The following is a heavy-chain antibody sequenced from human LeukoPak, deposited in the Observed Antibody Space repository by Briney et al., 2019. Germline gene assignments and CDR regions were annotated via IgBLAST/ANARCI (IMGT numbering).Heavy chain of an antibody. V-gene: IGHV4-38-2*02. Sequence: SETLSLTCAVSGYSISSGYYGGWMRQPPGEGVGGIGSIYHSGSTYYNPSLKSRVTISVDTSKNQFSLKLSSVTAADTAVYYCAREDCSGGSCYGGIDYWGQGTLVTVSS. CDR3: AREDCSGGSCYGGIDY. CDR2: IYHSGST. D-gene: IGHD2-15*01. J-gene: IGHJ4*02. CDR1: GYSISSGYY.